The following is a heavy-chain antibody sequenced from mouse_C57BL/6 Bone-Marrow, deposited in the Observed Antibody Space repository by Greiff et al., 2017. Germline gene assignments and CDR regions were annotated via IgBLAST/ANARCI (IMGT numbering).Heavy chain of an antibody. D-gene: IGHD1-1*01. V-gene: IGHV2-9*01. Sequence: QVQLMESGPGLVAPSQSLSITCTVSGFSLTSYGVDWVRQPPGKGLEWLGVLWGGGSTNYNSALMSRLCISKDNSKRQVFFKMNSLQADDTAIYYCAERGSSYGYAMDYWGQGTSVTVSS. CDR1: GFSLTSYG. J-gene: IGHJ4*01. CDR2: LWGGGST. CDR3: AERGSSYGYAMDY.